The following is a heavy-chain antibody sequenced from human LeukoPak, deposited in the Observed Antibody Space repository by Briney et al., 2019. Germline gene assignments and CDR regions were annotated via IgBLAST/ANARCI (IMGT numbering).Heavy chain of an antibody. J-gene: IGHJ4*02. Sequence: GGALRLSCAASGVTFTNDFMTWGRQAPGEGREWGANMKVDGSDIHYVDSVKGRFTISSDNARNSLYLQMNPLRVADTAVYYCARGRGWIYDSWGRGPLVTVSS. CDR1: GVTFTNDF. CDR3: ARGRGWIYDS. D-gene: IGHD6-19*01. V-gene: IGHV3-7*04. CDR2: MKVDGSDI.